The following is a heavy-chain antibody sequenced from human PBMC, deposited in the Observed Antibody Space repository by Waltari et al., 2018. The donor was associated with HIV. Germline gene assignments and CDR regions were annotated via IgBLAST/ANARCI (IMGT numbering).Heavy chain of an antibody. Sequence: QVRLVESGGGVVQPGRSLILSFAASGFTFSDYGMLWVRQAPGKGLEWVALISYDESKKYYADSVMGRFTISRDIPKNTLYLQMNSLRAEDSAVYYCANTFFKTTLNLYYFGMDVWGQGTTVIVSS. V-gene: IGHV3-30*18. CDR3: ANTFFKTTLNLYYFGMDV. D-gene: IGHD3-3*02. J-gene: IGHJ6*02. CDR2: ISYDESKK. CDR1: GFTFSDYG.